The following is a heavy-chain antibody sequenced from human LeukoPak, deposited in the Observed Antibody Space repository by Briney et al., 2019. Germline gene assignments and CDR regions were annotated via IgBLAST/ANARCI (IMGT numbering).Heavy chain of an antibody. Sequence: PSETLSLTCTVSGGSISSGDYYWSWIRQPPGTGLEWIGYIYYSGSTYYNPSLKSRVTISVDTSKNQFSLKLSSVTAADTAVYYCASFIPSYYTNWFDPWGQGTLVTVSS. CDR3: ASFIPSYYTNWFDP. J-gene: IGHJ5*02. CDR1: GGSISSGDYY. D-gene: IGHD3-10*01. V-gene: IGHV4-30-4*01. CDR2: IYYSGST.